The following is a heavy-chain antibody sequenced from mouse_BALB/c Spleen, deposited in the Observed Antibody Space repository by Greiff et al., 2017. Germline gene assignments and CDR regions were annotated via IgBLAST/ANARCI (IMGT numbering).Heavy chain of an antibody. Sequence: EVQLQQSGAELVKPGASVKLSCTASGFNIKDTYMHWVKQRPEQGLEWIGRIDPANGNTKYDPKFQGKATITADTSSNTAYLQLSSLTSEDAAVDYCAPISTTGTWFAYWGQGTLVTVSA. D-gene: IGHD1-1*01. CDR3: APISTTGTWFAY. V-gene: IGHV14-3*02. J-gene: IGHJ3*01. CDR2: IDPANGNT. CDR1: GFNIKDTY.